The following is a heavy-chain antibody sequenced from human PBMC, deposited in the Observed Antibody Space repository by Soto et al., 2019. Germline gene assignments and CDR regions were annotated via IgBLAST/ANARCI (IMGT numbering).Heavy chain of an antibody. CDR1: GGSITNYY. CDR3: ARDHPHSHGIYYFDY. Sequence: QVQLQESGPGLVKPSETLSLTCTVSGGSITNYYWSWIRQPPGKGLEWIGYIYSSGSTNYNPSLTCRVTISADTSKHHVSLKLTSVTAADTAVYYGARDHPHSHGIYYFDYWGQGTLVTVSS. CDR2: IYSSGST. J-gene: IGHJ4*02. V-gene: IGHV4-59*01. D-gene: IGHD5-18*01.